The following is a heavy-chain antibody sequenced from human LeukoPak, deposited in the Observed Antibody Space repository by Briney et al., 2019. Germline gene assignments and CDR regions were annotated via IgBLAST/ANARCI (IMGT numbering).Heavy chain of an antibody. V-gene: IGHV4-59*01. CDR2: IYYSGST. D-gene: IGHD3-22*01. CDR3: ARDAYYYDSSGYDHYYYYYMDV. Sequence: PSETLSLTCTVSGGSISSYYWSWIRQPPGKGLEWIGYIYYSGSTNYNPSLKSRVTISVDTSKNQFSLKLSSVTAADTAVYYCARDAYYYDSSGYDHYYYYYMDVWGKGPRSPSP. J-gene: IGHJ6*03. CDR1: GGSISSYY.